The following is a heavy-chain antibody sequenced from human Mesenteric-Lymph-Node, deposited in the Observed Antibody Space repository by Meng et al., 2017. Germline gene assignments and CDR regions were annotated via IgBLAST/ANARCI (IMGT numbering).Heavy chain of an antibody. V-gene: IGHV4-38-2*02. CDR2: IYHSGST. CDR1: GYSISSGYY. CDR3: ARFGDYYDSSGYAVFDY. J-gene: IGHJ4*02. Sequence: SETLSLTCTVSGYSISSGYYWGWIRQPPGKGLEWIGSIYHSGSTYYNPSLKSRVTISVDTSKNQFSLKLSSVTAADTAVYYCARFGDYYDSSGYAVFDYWGQGTLVTVSS. D-gene: IGHD3-22*01.